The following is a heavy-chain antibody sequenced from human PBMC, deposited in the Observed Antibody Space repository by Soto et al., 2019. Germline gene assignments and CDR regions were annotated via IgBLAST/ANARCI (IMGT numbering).Heavy chain of an antibody. V-gene: IGHV3-7*01. CDR3: AKSEGYSFDI. J-gene: IGHJ3*02. CDR1: GLSFSSHW. Sequence: EVQLVESGGGLVQPGGSLRLSCAASGLSFSSHWMSWVRQAPGRGLEWVANIRQDGGEEQYSDSVKGRFTLSRDNAKNSLYLQMNGLRVDDTAVYYCAKSEGYSFDIRGQGTMVTVS. D-gene: IGHD1-1*01. CDR2: IRQDGGEE.